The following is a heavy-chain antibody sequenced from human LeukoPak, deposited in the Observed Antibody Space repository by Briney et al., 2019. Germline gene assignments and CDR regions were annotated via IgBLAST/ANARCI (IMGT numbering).Heavy chain of an antibody. CDR3: ARDKDYYDSSGYYPYDY. V-gene: IGHV3-30-3*01. CDR2: ISYDGSNK. J-gene: IGHJ4*02. D-gene: IGHD3-22*01. CDR1: GFTFSSYA. Sequence: GGSLRLSCAASGFTFSSYAMHWVRQAPGKGLEWVAVISYDGSNKYYADSVKGRFTISRDNAKNSLYLQMNSLRAEDTAVYYCARDKDYYDSSGYYPYDYWGQGTLVTVSS.